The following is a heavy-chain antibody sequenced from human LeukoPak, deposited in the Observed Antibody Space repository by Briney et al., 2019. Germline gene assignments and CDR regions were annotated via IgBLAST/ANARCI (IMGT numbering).Heavy chain of an antibody. V-gene: IGHV4-30-4*01. D-gene: IGHD6-13*01. CDR3: AREWRGVAAAGTNWFDP. CDR1: GGSISSGDYY. J-gene: IGHJ5*02. Sequence: SETLSLTCAVSGGSISSGDYYWSWIRQPPGTGLEWIGYIYYSGSTYYNPSLKSRVTISVDTSKNQFSLKLSSVTAADTAVYYCAREWRGVAAAGTNWFDPWGQGTLVTVSS. CDR2: IYYSGST.